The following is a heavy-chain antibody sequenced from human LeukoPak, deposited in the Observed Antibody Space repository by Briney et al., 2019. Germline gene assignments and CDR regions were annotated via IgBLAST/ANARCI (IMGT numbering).Heavy chain of an antibody. CDR1: GFNFSDFW. D-gene: IGHD3-3*01. CDR3: ARDPSGDGKTIFGVVTRG. CDR2: IKEDGREQ. J-gene: IGHJ4*02. Sequence: GGSLRLSCAASGFNFSDFWMTWVRQIPGKGLQWVANIKEDGREQYHVDSLKGRFAISRDNTKKSLFLQMNSLRAEDTAVYYCARDPSGDGKTIFGVVTRGWGQGTLVTVSP. V-gene: IGHV3-7*01.